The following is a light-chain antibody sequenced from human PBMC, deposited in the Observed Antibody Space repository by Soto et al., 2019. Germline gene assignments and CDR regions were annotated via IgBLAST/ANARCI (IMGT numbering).Light chain of an antibody. CDR1: QSVSSSY. V-gene: IGKV3-20*01. CDR2: GAS. J-gene: IGKJ2*01. Sequence: EIVLTQSPGTLSLSPGERAALSCRASQSVSSSYLAWYQQKPGQAPRLLIYGASSRATGIPDRFSSSGSGTDFTLTISRLEPEDFAVYYCQQYGSSMYIFGPGTKLEIK. CDR3: QQYGSSMYI.